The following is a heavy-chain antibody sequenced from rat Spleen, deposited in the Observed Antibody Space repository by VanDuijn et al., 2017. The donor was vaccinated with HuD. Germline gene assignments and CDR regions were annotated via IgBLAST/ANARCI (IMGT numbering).Heavy chain of an antibody. CDR3: TRYYEGYVMDV. D-gene: IGHD1-12*03. CDR1: GFTFSDYY. J-gene: IGHJ3*01. V-gene: IGHV5-22*01. Sequence: EVQLVESDGGLVQPGRSLKLSCAASGFTFSDYYMAWVRQAPKKGLEWVASISYEDSSTYYGDSGKGRFTISRDNAKNALYLQMNNLRSEDTAIYFCTRYYEGYVMDVWGQGTLVTVSS. CDR2: ISYEDSST.